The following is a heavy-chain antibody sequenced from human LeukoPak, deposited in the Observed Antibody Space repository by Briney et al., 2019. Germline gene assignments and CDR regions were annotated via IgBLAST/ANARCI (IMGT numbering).Heavy chain of an antibody. CDR3: ARATYDYVWGSFMYYFDY. D-gene: IGHD3-16*01. Sequence: SETLSLTCTVSGGSISSSSYYWGWLRQPPGKGLEWVGSMYYSGSTYDNPSIKSRVTISVDTSKNQFSLKLSSVTAADTAVYYCARATYDYVWGSFMYYFDYWGQGTLVTVSS. J-gene: IGHJ4*02. CDR1: GGSISSSSYY. V-gene: IGHV4-39*01. CDR2: MYYSGST.